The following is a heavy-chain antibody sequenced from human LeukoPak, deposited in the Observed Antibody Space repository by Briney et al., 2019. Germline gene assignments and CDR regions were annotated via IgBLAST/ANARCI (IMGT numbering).Heavy chain of an antibody. J-gene: IGHJ4*02. CDR1: GGSISSHY. D-gene: IGHD3-22*01. CDR3: ARDYSDSSGYYSDY. Sequence: SETLSLACTVSGGSISSHYWSWIRQPPGKGLEWIGYIYYSGSTNYNPSLKSRVTISVDTSKNQFSLKLSSVTAADTAVYYCARDYSDSSGYYSDYWGQGTLVTVSS. V-gene: IGHV4-59*11. CDR2: IYYSGST.